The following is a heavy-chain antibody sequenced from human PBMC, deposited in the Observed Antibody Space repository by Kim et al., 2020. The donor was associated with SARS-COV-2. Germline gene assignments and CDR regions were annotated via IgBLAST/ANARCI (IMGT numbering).Heavy chain of an antibody. D-gene: IGHD1-26*01. J-gene: IGHJ4*02. Sequence: VKGRLTISRDKTKNTLYLQMNRLRAEGTAVYYCARSGSYSLDYWGQGTLVTVSS. V-gene: IGHV3-66*01. CDR3: ARSGSYSLDY.